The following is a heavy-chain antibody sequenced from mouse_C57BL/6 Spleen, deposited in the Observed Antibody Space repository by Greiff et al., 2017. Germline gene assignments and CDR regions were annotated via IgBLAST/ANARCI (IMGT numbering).Heavy chain of an antibody. J-gene: IGHJ4*01. CDR3: ARDRDYDRAMDY. D-gene: IGHD2-4*01. CDR1: GYSITSGYY. Sequence: EVQLQESGTGLVKPSQSLSLTCSVTGYSITSGYYWNWIRQFPGNKLEWMGYISYDGSNNYNPSLKNRISITRDTSKNQFFLKLNSVTTEDTATDDCARDRDYDRAMDYWGQGTSVTVAS. V-gene: IGHV3-6*01. CDR2: ISYDGSN.